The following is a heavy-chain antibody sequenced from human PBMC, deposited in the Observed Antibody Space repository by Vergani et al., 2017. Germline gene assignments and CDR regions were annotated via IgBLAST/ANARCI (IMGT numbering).Heavy chain of an antibody. CDR1: GFTFSDYY. CDR3: ARVAGEWLRFVQALYYYYYYMDV. D-gene: IGHD5-12*01. CDR2: ISSSGSTI. V-gene: IGHV3-11*04. J-gene: IGHJ6*03. Sequence: QVQLVESGGGLVKPGGSLRLSCAASGFTFSDYYMSWIRQAPGKGLEWVSYISSSGSTIYYADSVKGRFTISRDNAKNSLYLQMNSLRAEDTAVYYCARVAGEWLRFVQALYYYYYYMDVWGKGTTVTVSS.